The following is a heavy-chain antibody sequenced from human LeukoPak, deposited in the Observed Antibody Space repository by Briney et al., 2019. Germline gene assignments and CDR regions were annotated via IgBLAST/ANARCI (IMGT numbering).Heavy chain of an antibody. CDR2: IYHSGST. J-gene: IGHJ4*02. CDR1: GYSISSGYY. Sequence: SETLSLTCTVSGYSISSGYYWGWIRQPPGKGLEWIGSIYHSGSTYSSPSLRSRVTISVDTSKNHFSLKLSSVTAADTAVYYCAREVITIFGVVTGLDYWGQGTLVTVSS. D-gene: IGHD3-3*01. CDR3: AREVITIFGVVTGLDY. V-gene: IGHV4-38-2*02.